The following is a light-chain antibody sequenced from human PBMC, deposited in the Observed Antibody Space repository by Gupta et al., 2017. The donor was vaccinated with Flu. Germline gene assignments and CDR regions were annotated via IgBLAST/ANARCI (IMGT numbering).Light chain of an antibody. CDR2: EVT. V-gene: IGLV2-14*01. CDR3: SSYKSSGPV. Sequence: QSALTQPASVSGSPGQSITISCTGTSSDVGGYKYVSWYQQYPGKAPKLMIYEVTNRPSGVSNRFSGFKSGNTASLTISGLQAEDEADYYCSSYKSSGPVFGGGTKLTVL. CDR1: SSDVGGYKY. J-gene: IGLJ3*02.